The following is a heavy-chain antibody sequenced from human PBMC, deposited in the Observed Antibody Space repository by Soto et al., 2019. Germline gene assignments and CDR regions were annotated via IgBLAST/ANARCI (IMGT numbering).Heavy chain of an antibody. CDR2: IFDSGST. Sequence: QVQLQESGPGLVKPSGTLSLTCAVSGGSISSSNWWSWVGQPPGKGLEWIGEIFDSGSTNYNQSLKSRGTISVDKSENQFSMKLSSVTAADTAVYYCARDDPWFDPWGQGTLVTVSS. CDR1: GGSISSSNW. V-gene: IGHV4-4*02. CDR3: ARDDPWFDP. J-gene: IGHJ5*02.